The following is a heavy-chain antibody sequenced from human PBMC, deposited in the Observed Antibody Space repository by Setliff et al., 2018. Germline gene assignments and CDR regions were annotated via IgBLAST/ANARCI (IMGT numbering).Heavy chain of an antibody. D-gene: IGHD3-16*02. CDR1: RYTFNDYY. J-gene: IGHJ6*02. CDR3: ARGKVLYDYVWGSYRYEDYYYGMDV. Sequence: ASVKVSCKAFRYTFNDYYIHWVRQTPGQGLEWMGRINPSSGGTDDAQNFLGRVTMTRDTAISTAYMELSRLTSDDTAVYYCARGKVLYDYVWGSYRYEDYYYGMDVWGQGTTVTVSS. CDR2: INPSSGGT. V-gene: IGHV1-2*06.